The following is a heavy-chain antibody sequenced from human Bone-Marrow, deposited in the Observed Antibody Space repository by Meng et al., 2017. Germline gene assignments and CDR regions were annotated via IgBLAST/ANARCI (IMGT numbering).Heavy chain of an antibody. V-gene: IGHV3-73*01. CDR1: GVTFSGSD. CDR3: AKYSYGLGDYLDY. D-gene: IGHD3-10*01. Sequence: GESLKISCAVSGVTFSGSDIHWVRQASGKGLEWVGRIETKPSNYATSYGESLRGRFTISRDDSKNMAYLQMNSLRAEDTALYYCAKYSYGLGDYLDYWGQGALVTVSS. CDR2: IETKPSNYAT. J-gene: IGHJ4*02.